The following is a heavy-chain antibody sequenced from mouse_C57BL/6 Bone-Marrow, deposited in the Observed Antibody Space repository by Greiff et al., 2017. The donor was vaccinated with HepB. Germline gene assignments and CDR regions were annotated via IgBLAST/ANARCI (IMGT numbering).Heavy chain of an antibody. J-gene: IGHJ2*01. CDR2: IYPGSGST. D-gene: IGHD1-1*01. V-gene: IGHV1-55*01. Sequence: QVQLQQPGAELVKPGASVKMSCKASGYTFTSYWITWVKQRPGQCLEWIGDIYPGSGSTNYNEKFKSKATLTVDTSSSTAYMQLSSLTSEDSAVYYCARRGTTVVEGAFDYWGQGTTLTVSS. CDR1: GYTFTSYW. CDR3: ARRGTTVVEGAFDY.